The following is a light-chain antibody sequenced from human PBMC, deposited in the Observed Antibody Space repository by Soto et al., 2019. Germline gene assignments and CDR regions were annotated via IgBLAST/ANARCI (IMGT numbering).Light chain of an antibody. Sequence: EIMMTQSPPTLSVSPGERATLSCRASQSVSSSLAWYQQKPGQAPRLLIYGASSRATGIPDRFSGSGSGTDFTLTISRLEPEDFAVYYCQQYGSSPRTFGQGTRLEIK. CDR1: QSVSSS. CDR3: QQYGSSPRT. CDR2: GAS. V-gene: IGKV3-20*01. J-gene: IGKJ5*01.